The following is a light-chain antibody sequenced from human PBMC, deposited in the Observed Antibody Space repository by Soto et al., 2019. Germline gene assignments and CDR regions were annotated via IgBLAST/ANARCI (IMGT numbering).Light chain of an antibody. CDR2: DVS. J-gene: IGKJ2*01. V-gene: IGKV1-5*01. CDR3: HQYETHHS. CDR1: QTIYRR. Sequence: DIRMTQSPSTVSASVGASVTITCRASQTIYRRVAWYQQRPGKAPKVLIYDVSNLESGVPPRFSGSGSGTGFALPNSRLQPYEFLSYFCHQYETHHSVGQGTKVEI.